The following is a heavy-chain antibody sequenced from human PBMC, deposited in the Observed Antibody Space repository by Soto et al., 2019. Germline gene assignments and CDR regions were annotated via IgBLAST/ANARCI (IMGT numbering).Heavy chain of an antibody. CDR2: ISGSGGST. CDR1: GFTFSTYA. V-gene: IGHV3-23*01. J-gene: IGHJ4*02. D-gene: IGHD6-6*01. Sequence: PGGSLRLSCAASGFTFSTYAMTWVRQSPGKGLEWVSAISGSGGSTYYADSVKGRFTISRDNSRNTLFLQMSSLRAEDTAVYYCAKLLSARSMDYWGRGTPVTVSS. CDR3: AKLLSARSMDY.